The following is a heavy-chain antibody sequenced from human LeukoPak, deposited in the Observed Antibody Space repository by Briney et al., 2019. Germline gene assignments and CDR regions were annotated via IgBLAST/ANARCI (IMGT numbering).Heavy chain of an antibody. V-gene: IGHV4-34*01. CDR2: IKYSGNT. CDR3: ARDPRTTTSRNWFDP. CDR1: GGSLSGYY. D-gene: IGHD1/OR15-1a*01. J-gene: IGHJ5*02. Sequence: SETLSLTCAVYGGSLSGYYWSWIRQPPGKGLEWIGEIKYSGNTNYNPSLKSRVTMSVDMSKNQISLKLNSVTAADTAVYYCARDPRTTTSRNWFDPWGQGTLVTVSA.